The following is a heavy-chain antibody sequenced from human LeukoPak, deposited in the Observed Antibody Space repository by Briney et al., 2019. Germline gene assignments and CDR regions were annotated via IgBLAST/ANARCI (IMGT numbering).Heavy chain of an antibody. J-gene: IGHJ4*02. Sequence: GGSLRLSCAASGFTFNSYAMHWVRQAPGKKLEYVSAISSTGDSTYYANPVKGRFTISRDNSKSTLYLQMGSLRAEDMAVYYCASQHSGAYYDYWGQGTLVTVSS. CDR1: GFTFNSYA. CDR3: ASQHSGAYYDY. V-gene: IGHV3-64*01. D-gene: IGHD3-22*01. CDR2: ISSTGDST.